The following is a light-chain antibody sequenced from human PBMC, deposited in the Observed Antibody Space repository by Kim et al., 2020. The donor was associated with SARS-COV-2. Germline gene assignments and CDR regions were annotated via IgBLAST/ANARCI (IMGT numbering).Light chain of an antibody. J-gene: IGKJ4*01. V-gene: IGKV3-11*01. CDR1: QSVSSY. Sequence: PRQRATLSCRASQSVSSYLAWYQQKPGQAPRLLIYDASNRATGIPARFSGSGSGTDFTLTISSLEPEDFAVYYCQQRSNWPPKVTFGGGTKVDIK. CDR3: QQRSNWPPKVT. CDR2: DAS.